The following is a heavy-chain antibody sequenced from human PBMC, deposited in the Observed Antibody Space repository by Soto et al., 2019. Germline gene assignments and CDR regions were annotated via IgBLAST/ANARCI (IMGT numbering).Heavy chain of an antibody. J-gene: IGHJ4*02. CDR2: INQDGSQR. CDR1: GFTFNNYW. V-gene: IGHV3-7*05. CDR3: ARFSRSHDTEY. Sequence: EEQLVESGGGLVQPGESLTLSCRTPGFTFNNYWMSWLRQAPGKGLEWVANINQDGSQRYYVDSVKGRFTFSRDNAKTSLYLQMNSLRVEDTALCYCARFSRSHDTEYWGQGNLVSVSS.